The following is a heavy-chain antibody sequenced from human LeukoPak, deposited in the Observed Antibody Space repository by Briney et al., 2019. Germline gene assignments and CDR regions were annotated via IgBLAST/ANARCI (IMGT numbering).Heavy chain of an antibody. D-gene: IGHD5-18*01. CDR1: GYTFSDYW. CDR3: ARHRGYSYAFALGNYFDY. J-gene: IGHJ4*02. V-gene: IGHV5-51*01. Sequence: GESLKISCEASGYTFSDYWIGWVRQMPGKGLEWMGIIYPGDSKTKYSPPFQGQVTISADKSINTAYLQWTVLKASDTAMYYCARHRGYSYAFALGNYFDYWGQGTLVTVSS. CDR2: IYPGDSKT.